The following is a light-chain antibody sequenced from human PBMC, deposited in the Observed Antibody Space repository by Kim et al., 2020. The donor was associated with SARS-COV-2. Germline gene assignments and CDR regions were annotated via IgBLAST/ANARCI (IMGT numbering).Light chain of an antibody. Sequence: SAGERATLSCRASQRISNNNLAWYQKKYGQAPRLLIYDEASRASGIPDRFSGSGSGTDFTLTISRLEPEDFGEYYCQQYGTAPLTFGGGTKVDIK. V-gene: IGKV3-20*01. CDR2: DEA. CDR1: QRISNNN. J-gene: IGKJ4*02. CDR3: QQYGTAPLT.